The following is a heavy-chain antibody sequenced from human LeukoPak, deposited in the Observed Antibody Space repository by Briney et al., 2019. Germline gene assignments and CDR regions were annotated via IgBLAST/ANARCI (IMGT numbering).Heavy chain of an antibody. CDR2: ISSSGSTI. CDR1: GFTFSSYE. CDR3: ASGSYSSSWYSSYYYYGMDV. D-gene: IGHD6-13*01. Sequence: GGSLRLSCAASGFTFSSYEMNWVRQAPGKGREWVSYISSSGSTIYYADSVKGRFTISRHNAKNSLYLQMNSLRAEDTAVYYCASGSYSSSWYSSYYYYGMDVWGKGTTVTVSS. V-gene: IGHV3-48*03. J-gene: IGHJ6*04.